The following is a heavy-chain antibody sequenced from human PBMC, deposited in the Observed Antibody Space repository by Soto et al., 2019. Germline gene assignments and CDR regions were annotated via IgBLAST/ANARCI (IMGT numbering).Heavy chain of an antibody. V-gene: IGHV4-59*08. CDR3: ARATYSSCCRDAYCFDY. J-gene: IGHJ4*02. CDR2: IYYSGST. D-gene: IGHD6-19*01. CDR1: GGSISTYY. Sequence: SETLSLTCTVSGGSISTYYWSWIRQPPGKGLEWIGYIYYSGSTNYNPSLKSRVTISVDTSKNQFSLKLSSVTAADTAVYYCARATYSSCCRDAYCFDYWGQGTLVTVSS.